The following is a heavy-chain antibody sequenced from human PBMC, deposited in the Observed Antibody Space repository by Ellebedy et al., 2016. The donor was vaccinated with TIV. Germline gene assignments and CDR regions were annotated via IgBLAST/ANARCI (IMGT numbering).Heavy chain of an antibody. CDR2: ISTDSDTI. CDR3: ARALIGTYTTDN. Sequence: PGGSLRLSCTASGFTFSNYNMDWVRQAPGKGLEWVSYISTDSDTIYYTDSVKGRFTISRDDAKNSLYLQMNSLRDEDTAVYYCARALIGTYTTDNWGQGTLVTVSS. D-gene: IGHD1-14*01. J-gene: IGHJ4*02. V-gene: IGHV3-48*02. CDR1: GFTFSNYN.